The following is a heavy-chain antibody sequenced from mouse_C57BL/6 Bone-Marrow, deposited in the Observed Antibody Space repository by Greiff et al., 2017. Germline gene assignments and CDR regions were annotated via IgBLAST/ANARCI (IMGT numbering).Heavy chain of an antibody. Sequence: EVQLQQSGAELVRPGSSVKLSCKTSGYTFTSYGLNWVKQRPGQGLAWIGYIYIGNGYTAYNEQFKGKATLTSDTSSSTAYMQLRSLTSEDSAIYFCVVGDYYRNFPFDYWGHGTTLTVSS. CDR3: VVGDYYRNFPFDY. J-gene: IGHJ2*01. D-gene: IGHD2-5*01. V-gene: IGHV1-58*01. CDR1: GYTFTSYG. CDR2: IYIGNGYT.